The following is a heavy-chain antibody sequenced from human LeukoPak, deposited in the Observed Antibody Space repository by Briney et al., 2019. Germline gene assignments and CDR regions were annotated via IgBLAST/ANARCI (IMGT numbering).Heavy chain of an antibody. J-gene: IGHJ6*02. CDR3: AKSQSSGPFYYYYGLDV. CDR1: GFTFSNYA. Sequence: PGRSLRLSCAASGFTFSNYAMTWVRQAPGKGLEWVSVISGGGGSTYYADSVKGRFTISRDNSKNTLYLQMNSLRAEDTAVYSCAKSQSSGPFYYYYGLDVWGQGTTVTVSS. V-gene: IGHV3-23*01. CDR2: ISGGGGST. D-gene: IGHD6-19*01.